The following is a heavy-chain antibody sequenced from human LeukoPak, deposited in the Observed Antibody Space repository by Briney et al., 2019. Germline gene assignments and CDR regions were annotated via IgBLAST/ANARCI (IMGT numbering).Heavy chain of an antibody. Sequence: GGSLRLSCAASGFSFSSYAMSWVRQAPGKGLEWVSTISDSGGSTYYADSVKGRVTISRDNAKNTLYLQMNSLRAEDAAVYYCARGKDGVWAFDIWGQGTTVTVSS. V-gene: IGHV3-23*01. CDR3: ARGKDGVWAFDI. CDR1: GFSFSSYA. D-gene: IGHD3-16*01. CDR2: ISDSGGST. J-gene: IGHJ3*02.